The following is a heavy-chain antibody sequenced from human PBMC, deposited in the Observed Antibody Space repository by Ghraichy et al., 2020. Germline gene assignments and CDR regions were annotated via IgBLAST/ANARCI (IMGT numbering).Heavy chain of an antibody. Sequence: GGSLRLSCVASGFTFDDYTMHWVRQAPGKGLEWVSLISWDGGSTYYADSVKGRFTISRDNSKNSLYLQMNSLRTEDTALYYCAKAQIAVAGTGALYFDYWGQGTLVTVSS. CDR1: GFTFDDYT. J-gene: IGHJ4*02. D-gene: IGHD6-19*01. CDR3: AKAQIAVAGTGALYFDY. CDR2: ISWDGGST. V-gene: IGHV3-43*01.